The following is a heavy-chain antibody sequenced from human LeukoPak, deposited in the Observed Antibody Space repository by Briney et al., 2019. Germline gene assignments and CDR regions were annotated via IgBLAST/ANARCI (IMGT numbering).Heavy chain of an antibody. V-gene: IGHV3-23*01. J-gene: IGHJ4*02. CDR1: GFTFSSYA. D-gene: IGHD3-10*01. CDR2: ISGSGGST. Sequence: GGSLRLSCTASGFTFSSYAMSWVRQAQGKGLEWVSAISGSGGSTYSADSVKGRFTIYRDNSKNTLYLQMNSLRAEETAVYDCALLMGVGRYFDYWGQGTLVTVSS. CDR3: ALLMGVGRYFDY.